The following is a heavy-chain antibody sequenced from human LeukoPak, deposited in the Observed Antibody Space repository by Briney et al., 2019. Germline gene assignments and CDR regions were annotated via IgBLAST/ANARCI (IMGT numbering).Heavy chain of an antibody. CDR1: GGSISSSNYY. CDR3: ARGSKMLGYNWFDP. CDR2: INHSGST. V-gene: IGHV4-39*07. D-gene: IGHD1-26*01. Sequence: SETMSLTCTVSGGSISSSNYYWGWIREPPGKRLEWIGEINHSGSTNYIPSLKSRVTISVDTSKNQFSLKLSSVTAADTAVYYCARGSKMLGYNWFDPWGQGTLVTVSS. J-gene: IGHJ5*02.